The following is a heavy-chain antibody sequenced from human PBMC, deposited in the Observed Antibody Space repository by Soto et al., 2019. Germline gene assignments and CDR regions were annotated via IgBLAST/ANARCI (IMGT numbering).Heavy chain of an antibody. V-gene: IGHV3-9*01. J-gene: IGHJ5*02. D-gene: IGHD5-12*01. CDR2: ISWNSGTI. CDR1: GFTFDDYA. Sequence: GGSLRLSCAASGFTFDDYAMHWVRQRPGKGLEWVSGISWNSGTIGYADSVKGRFTISRDNAKNSLYPQMNSLRTEDTAFYYCAKDLYSGYDHSWFDPWGQGTLVTVSS. CDR3: AKDLYSGYDHSWFDP.